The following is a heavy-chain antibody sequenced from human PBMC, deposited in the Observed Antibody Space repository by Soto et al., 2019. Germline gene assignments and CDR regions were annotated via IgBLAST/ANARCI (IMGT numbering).Heavy chain of an antibody. J-gene: IGHJ4*02. CDR1: GFTFSDYY. D-gene: IGHD3-3*01. Sequence: PGGSLRLSCAASGFTFSDYYMSWIRQAPGKGLEWVSYISSSGSTIYYADSVKGRFTISRDNAKNSLYLQMNSLRAEDTAVYYCARGLYDFWSGYYAPNFDYWGQGTLVTVSS. CDR3: ARGLYDFWSGYYAPNFDY. CDR2: ISSSGSTI. V-gene: IGHV3-11*01.